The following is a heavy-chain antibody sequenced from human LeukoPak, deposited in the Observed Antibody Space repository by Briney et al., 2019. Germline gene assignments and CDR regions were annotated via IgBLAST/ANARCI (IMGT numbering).Heavy chain of an antibody. Sequence: WGSLRLSCAASGFTFNSYAITWVRQAPGKGLECVSSISGGGGSTYYADSVKGRFIISRENSKNTLYLQMNSLRAEDTAIYYCAKEIRYDFWSGYYDYWGQGTLVTVSS. V-gene: IGHV3-23*01. J-gene: IGHJ4*02. CDR2: ISGGGGST. CDR3: AKEIRYDFWSGYYDY. CDR1: GFTFNSYA. D-gene: IGHD3-3*01.